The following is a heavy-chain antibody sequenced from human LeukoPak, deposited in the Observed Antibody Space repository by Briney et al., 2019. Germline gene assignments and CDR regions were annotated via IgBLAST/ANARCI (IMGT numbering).Heavy chain of an antibody. J-gene: IGHJ4*02. Sequence: PGGSLRLSCAASGFTFSSYSMNWVRQAPGKGLEWVSSISSSSSYIYYADSVKGRFTISRDNAKNSLYLQMNSLRAEDTAVYYCASDYYGSGSYPNRYWGQGTLVTVSS. D-gene: IGHD3-10*01. CDR3: ASDYYGSGSYPNRY. V-gene: IGHV3-21*01. CDR2: ISSSSSYI. CDR1: GFTFSSYS.